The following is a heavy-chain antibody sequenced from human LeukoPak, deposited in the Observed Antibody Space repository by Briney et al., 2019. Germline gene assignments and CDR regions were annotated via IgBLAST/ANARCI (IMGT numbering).Heavy chain of an antibody. CDR2: IYTSGST. CDR3: ARERALLWFGELLRGFDP. D-gene: IGHD3-10*01. CDR1: GGSISSYY. J-gene: IGHJ5*02. Sequence: SGTLSLTCTVSGGSISSYYWSWIRQPAVKGLEWIGRIYTSGSTNYNPSLKSRVTMSVDTSKNQFSLKLSSVTAADTAVYYCARERALLWFGELLRGFDPWGQGTLVTVSS. V-gene: IGHV4-4*07.